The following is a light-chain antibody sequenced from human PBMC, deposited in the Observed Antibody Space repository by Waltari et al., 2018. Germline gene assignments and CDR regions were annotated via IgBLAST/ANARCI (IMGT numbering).Light chain of an antibody. J-gene: IGLJ2*01. Sequence: QSALTQPASVSGSPGQSNTISCTGTSSDVGGYNYVSWYQQHLDKAPTLMIYEVSTRPPVFSHPCSCTKSVNTVFLTISGLTAEDVAVYYRSSYTSSSNVVFGGGTKLTVL. CDR2: EVS. CDR3: SSYTSSSNVV. V-gene: IGLV2-14*01. CDR1: SSDVGGYNY.